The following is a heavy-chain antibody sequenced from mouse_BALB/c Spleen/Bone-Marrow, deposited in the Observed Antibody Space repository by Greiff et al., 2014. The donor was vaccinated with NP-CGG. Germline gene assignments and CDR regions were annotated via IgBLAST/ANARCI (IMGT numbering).Heavy chain of an antibody. J-gene: IGHJ4*01. CDR2: ISYDGSN. CDR1: GYSITSGYY. Sequence: EVQLQQSGPGLVKPSQSLSLTCSVTGYSITSGYYWNWIRQFPGNKLEWMGYISYDGSNNYNPSLKNRISITRDTSKNQFFLKLNSVTTEDTATYYRASYFYYAMDYWGQGTSVTVSS. CDR3: ASYFYYAMDY. V-gene: IGHV3-6*02. D-gene: IGHD1-1*01.